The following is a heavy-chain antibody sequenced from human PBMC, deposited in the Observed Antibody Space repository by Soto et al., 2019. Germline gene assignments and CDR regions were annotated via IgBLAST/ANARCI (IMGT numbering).Heavy chain of an antibody. CDR2: TRNKANSYTT. CDR1: GFTFSDHC. CDR3: ARVSLITFGGVIVIQLDY. V-gene: IGHV3-72*01. Sequence: GGSLRLSCAASGFTFSDHCMDWVRQAPGKGLEWVGRTRNKANSYTTEYAASVKGRFTISRDDSKNSLYLQMNSLKTEDTAVYYCARVSLITFGGVIVIQLDYWGQGTLVTVSS. D-gene: IGHD3-16*02. J-gene: IGHJ4*02.